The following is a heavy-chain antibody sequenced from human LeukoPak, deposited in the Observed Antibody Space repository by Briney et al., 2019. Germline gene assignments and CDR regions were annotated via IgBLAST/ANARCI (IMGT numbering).Heavy chain of an antibody. D-gene: IGHD3-22*01. CDR1: GGSFSGYY. CDR3: ARRRKRSRYYDSSGYPPNNWFDP. CDR2: INHSGST. J-gene: IGHJ5*02. Sequence: SETLSLTCVVYGGSFSGYYWSWIRQPPGKGLEWIGEINHSGSTNYNPSLKSRVTISVDTSKNQFSLKLSSVTAADTAVYYCARRRKRSRYYDSSGYPPNNWFDPWGQGTLVTVSS. V-gene: IGHV4-34*01.